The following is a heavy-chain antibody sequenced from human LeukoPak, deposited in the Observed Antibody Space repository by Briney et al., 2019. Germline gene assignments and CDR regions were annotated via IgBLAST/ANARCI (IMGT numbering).Heavy chain of an antibody. J-gene: IGHJ6*02. Sequence: GGSLRLSCAASGFTFSSYGMHWVRQAPGKGLEWVAVIWYDGSNKYYADSVKGRFTISRDNSKNTLYLQMNSLRAEDTAVYYCARGGEMATIEMLVSYGMDVWGQGTTVTVSS. CDR2: IWYDGSNK. CDR3: ARGGEMATIEMLVSYGMDV. D-gene: IGHD5-24*01. CDR1: GFTFSSYG. V-gene: IGHV3-33*01.